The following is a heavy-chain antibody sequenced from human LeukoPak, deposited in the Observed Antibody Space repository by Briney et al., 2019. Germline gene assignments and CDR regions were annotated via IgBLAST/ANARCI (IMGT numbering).Heavy chain of an antibody. CDR2: INPSGGST. Sequence: ASVKVSCKASGYTFTSYYMHWVRQAPGQGLEWMGIINPSGGSTSYAQKFQGRVTMTRNTSISTAYMELSSLRSEDTAVYYCARIVSRAADGDYWGQGTLVTVSS. J-gene: IGHJ4*02. V-gene: IGHV1-46*01. D-gene: IGHD6-25*01. CDR3: ARIVSRAADGDY. CDR1: GYTFTSYY.